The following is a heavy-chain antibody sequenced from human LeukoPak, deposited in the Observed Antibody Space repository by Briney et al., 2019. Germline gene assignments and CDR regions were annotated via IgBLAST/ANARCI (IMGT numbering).Heavy chain of an antibody. D-gene: IGHD6-13*01. CDR2: IYSGGAT. V-gene: IGHV3-66*01. CDR3: ARAAFASSWYEGGLDV. J-gene: IGHJ6*02. Sequence: PGGSLRLSCTVSGFIVSSKYMSWVRQAPGKGLEWVAVIYSGGATYYAGSAKGRFTISRDNSKNTLYLQMNSLGAEDRAVYYCARAAFASSWYEGGLDVWGQGTTVTVSS. CDR1: GFIVSSKY.